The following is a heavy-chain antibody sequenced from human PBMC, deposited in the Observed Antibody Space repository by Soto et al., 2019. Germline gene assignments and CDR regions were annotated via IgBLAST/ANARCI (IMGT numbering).Heavy chain of an antibody. CDR3: VRGMVYCVFWSGRVGPYYFDY. V-gene: IGHV1-18*03. J-gene: IGHJ4*02. CDR1: CYTFTSYG. Sequence: QVQLVQSGAEVKKPGASVKVSCKASCYTFTSYGISWVRRAPGQGLEWMGWISAYNGNTNYAQQLQGRVTITTDISTSTAHMELWSLVSGDMAVYYCVRGMVYCVFWSGRVGPYYFDYWGLGTLVTVSS. D-gene: IGHD3-3*01. CDR2: ISAYNGNT.